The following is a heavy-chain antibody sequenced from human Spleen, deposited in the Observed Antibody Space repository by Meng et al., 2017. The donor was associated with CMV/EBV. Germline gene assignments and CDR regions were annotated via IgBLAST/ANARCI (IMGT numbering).Heavy chain of an antibody. CDR1: GYSISSGGYY. J-gene: IGHJ4*02. D-gene: IGHD2-21*02. CDR2: IYYSGST. Sequence: GYSISSGGYYWSWIRQHPGRGLEWIGYIYYSGSTYYNPSLKSRVSISVDTSRNQFSLKLSSMTAADTAVYYCAREWLYGGDRYFDYWGQGTLVTVSS. V-gene: IGHV4-31*02. CDR3: AREWLYGGDRYFDY.